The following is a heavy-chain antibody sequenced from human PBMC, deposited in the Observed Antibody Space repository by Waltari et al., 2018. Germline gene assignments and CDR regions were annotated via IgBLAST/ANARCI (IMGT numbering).Heavy chain of an antibody. CDR1: GYTFTNYH. CDR2: IRFNGGSA. Sequence: QVQLVQSGAEVKKPGASVKVSCKASGYTFTNYHMHWVRRAPGRGLEFMVIIRFNGGSAEYAPMFQGRVTMTRDTSTTTVYMELSSLTSDDTAVYFCARERPDSYFFDYWGQGTLITVSS. J-gene: IGHJ4*02. CDR3: ARERPDSYFFDY. V-gene: IGHV1-46*01. D-gene: IGHD2-21*01.